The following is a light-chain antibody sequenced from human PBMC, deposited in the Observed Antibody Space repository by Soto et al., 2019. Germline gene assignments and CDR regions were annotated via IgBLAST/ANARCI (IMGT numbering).Light chain of an antibody. V-gene: IGKV1-13*02. J-gene: IGKJ5*01. CDR1: RDXDTS. CDR2: HSS. CDR3: QQLQGDPST. Sequence: ILLTHSPSSLSAAVGDGFTITCRASRDXDTSLALFLQKPGKAPQFLXSHSSNCQRGGPSRLSGSGSETHFTLTISSLHPEDFANYYCQQLQGDPSTFGQGTRLEIK.